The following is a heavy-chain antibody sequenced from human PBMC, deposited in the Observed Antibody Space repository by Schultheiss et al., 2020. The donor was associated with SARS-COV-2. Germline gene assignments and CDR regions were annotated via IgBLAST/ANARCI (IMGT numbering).Heavy chain of an antibody. J-gene: IGHJ6*02. CDR3: ARVDTAMRGMDV. CDR2: MNPNSGNT. V-gene: IGHV1-8*02. D-gene: IGHD5-18*01. CDR1: GGTFSSYA. Sequence: GESLKISCKASGGTFSSYAISWVRQATGQGLEWMGWMNPNSGNTGYAQKFQGRVTMTRNTSISTAYMELSSLRSEDTAVYYCARVDTAMRGMDVWGQGTTVTVSS.